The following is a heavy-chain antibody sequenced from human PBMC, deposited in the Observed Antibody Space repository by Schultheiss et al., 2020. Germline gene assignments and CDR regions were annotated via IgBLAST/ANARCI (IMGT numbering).Heavy chain of an antibody. D-gene: IGHD2-2*01. V-gene: IGHV3-30*18. CDR1: GFTFSSYG. CDR2: ISYDGSNK. CDR3: AKDRWGSTSCSDY. Sequence: GESLKISCAASGFTFSSYGMHWVRQAPGKGLEWVAVISYDGSNKYYADSVKGRFTISRDNSKNTLYLQMNSLRAEDTAVYYCAKDRWGSTSCSDYWGQGTRVTVSS. J-gene: IGHJ4*02.